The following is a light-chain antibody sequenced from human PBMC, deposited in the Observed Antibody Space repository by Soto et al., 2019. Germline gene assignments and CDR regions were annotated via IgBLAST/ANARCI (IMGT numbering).Light chain of an antibody. Sequence: EVVLTQSPVPLSLSPGERATFSCRASQSFRGLLAWYQQKPGQAPRLLIYDAYNRATGIPPRFSGSGSGTDFTLTISSLEPEDSAVYYCRQRHMWPITFGQGTRLEIK. J-gene: IGKJ5*01. V-gene: IGKV3-11*01. CDR2: DAY. CDR3: RQRHMWPIT. CDR1: QSFRGL.